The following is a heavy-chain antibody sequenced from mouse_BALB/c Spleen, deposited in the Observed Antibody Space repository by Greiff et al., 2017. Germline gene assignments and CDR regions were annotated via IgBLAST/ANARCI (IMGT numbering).Heavy chain of an antibody. Sequence: EVHLVESGGDLVKPGGSLKLSCAASGFTFSSYGMSWVRQTPDKRLEWVATISSGGSYTYYPDSVKGRFTISRDNAKNTLYLQMSSLKSEDTAMYYCARQESSGAMDYWGQGTSVTVSS. V-gene: IGHV5-6*01. CDR3: ARQESSGAMDY. CDR2: ISSGGSYT. CDR1: GFTFSSYG. J-gene: IGHJ4*01. D-gene: IGHD1-1*01.